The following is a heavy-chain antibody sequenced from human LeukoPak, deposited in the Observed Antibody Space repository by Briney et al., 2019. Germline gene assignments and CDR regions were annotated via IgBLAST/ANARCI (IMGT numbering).Heavy chain of an antibody. Sequence: GGTLRLSCEDSGFTFRSYEMNWLRQAPAKGLDWIAYLSSSGSAFSYADSVKGRFTIARDNAENSVYLEMNSLRADDTAVYYCARSARLMKGVVEVTALDDWGQGALVTVSS. CDR2: LSSSGSAF. D-gene: IGHD3-3*01. CDR1: GFTFRSYE. J-gene: IGHJ4*02. CDR3: ARSARLMKGVVEVTALDD. V-gene: IGHV3-48*03.